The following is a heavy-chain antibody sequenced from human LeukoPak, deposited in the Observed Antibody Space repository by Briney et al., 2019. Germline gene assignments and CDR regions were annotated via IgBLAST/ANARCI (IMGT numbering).Heavy chain of an antibody. CDR1: GGSISSGSYY. Sequence: PSETLSLTCTVSGGSISSGSYYWSWIRQPAGKGLEWIGRIYTSGSTNYNPSLKSRVTISVDTSKNQFSLKLSSVTAADTAVYYCARDRSYGDYFDYWGQGTLVTVSS. V-gene: IGHV4-61*02. CDR3: ARDRSYGDYFDY. J-gene: IGHJ4*02. CDR2: IYTSGST. D-gene: IGHD5-18*01.